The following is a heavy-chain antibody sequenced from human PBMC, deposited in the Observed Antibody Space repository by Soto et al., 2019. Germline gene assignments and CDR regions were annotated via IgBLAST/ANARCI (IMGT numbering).Heavy chain of an antibody. CDR1: GGSISSSSYY. CDR3: ARALRFLEWSYYYYYYGMDV. J-gene: IGHJ6*02. D-gene: IGHD3-3*01. Sequence: QLQLQESGPGLVKPSETLSLTCTVSGGSISSSSYYWGWIRQPPGKGLEWIGSIYYSGSTYYNPSLKSRVTISVDTSKNQFSLKLSSVTAADTAVYYCARALRFLEWSYYYYYYGMDVWGQGTTVTVSS. V-gene: IGHV4-39*01. CDR2: IYYSGST.